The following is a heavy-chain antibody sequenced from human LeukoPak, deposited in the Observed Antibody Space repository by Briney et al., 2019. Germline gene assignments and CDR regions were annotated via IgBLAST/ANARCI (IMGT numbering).Heavy chain of an antibody. CDR1: GYTFTSYD. D-gene: IGHD2-21*02. Sequence: ASVKVSCKASGYTFTSYDINWVRQATGQGLEWMGWMNPNSGNTGYAQKFQGRVTMTRNTSISTAYMELSSLRSEDTAVYYCARDCGGDCYSARYLDYWGQGTLVTVSS. V-gene: IGHV1-8*01. CDR3: ARDCGGDCYSARYLDY. J-gene: IGHJ4*02. CDR2: MNPNSGNT.